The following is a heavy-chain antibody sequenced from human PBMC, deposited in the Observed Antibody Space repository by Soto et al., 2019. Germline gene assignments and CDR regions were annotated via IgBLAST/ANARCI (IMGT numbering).Heavy chain of an antibody. J-gene: IGHJ6*02. V-gene: IGHV4-28*01. Sequence: SETLSLTCAVSGYSISSSNWWGWIRQPPGKGLEWIGYIYDSGSTNYNPSLKTRVTISVDTSKNQFSLRLTSVTAADTAVYYCARHVEYGMDVWGQGTTVTVSS. CDR2: IYDSGST. D-gene: IGHD3-10*02. CDR3: ARHVEYGMDV. CDR1: GYSISSSNW.